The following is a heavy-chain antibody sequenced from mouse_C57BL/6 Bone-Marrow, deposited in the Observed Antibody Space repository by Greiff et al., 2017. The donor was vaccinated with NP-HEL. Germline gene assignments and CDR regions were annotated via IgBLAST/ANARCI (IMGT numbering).Heavy chain of an antibody. Sequence: VKLMESGAELVRPGASVKLSCKASGYTFTDYYINWVKQRPGQGLEWIARIYPGSGNTYYNEKFKGKATLTAEKSSSTAYMQLSSLTSEDSALYFCARSIYYGSSYDYWGQGTTLTVSS. J-gene: IGHJ2*01. CDR3: ARSIYYGSSYDY. V-gene: IGHV1-76*01. CDR1: GYTFTDYY. CDR2: IYPGSGNT. D-gene: IGHD1-1*01.